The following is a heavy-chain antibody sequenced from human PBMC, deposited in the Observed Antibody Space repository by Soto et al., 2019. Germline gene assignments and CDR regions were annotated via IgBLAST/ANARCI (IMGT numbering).Heavy chain of an antibody. Sequence: SETLSLTCTVSGGSINNYWWSWIRQAADKRLEWIGRLHSTGATNYNPSLRSRVTMSVDKSKNQFSLKLSSVTAADTAVYYCARILRESSGWYYYYYYYGMDVWGQGTTVTVSS. CDR3: ARILRESSGWYYYYYYYGMDV. V-gene: IGHV4-4*07. D-gene: IGHD6-19*01. J-gene: IGHJ6*02. CDR2: LHSTGAT. CDR1: GGSINNYW.